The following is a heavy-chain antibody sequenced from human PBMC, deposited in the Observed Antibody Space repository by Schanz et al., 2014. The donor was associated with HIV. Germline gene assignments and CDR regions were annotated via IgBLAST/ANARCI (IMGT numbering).Heavy chain of an antibody. Sequence: QVQLVESGGGVVQPWRSLRLSCAASGFTFSSYGMHWVRQAPGKGLEWVANIKQDGSVKSYPDSVQGRFTVSRDNAKNSLFLQMNSLRVEDTAVYYCAKEEQQLGGVGGYHFDYWGQGTLVTVSS. J-gene: IGHJ4*02. CDR2: IKQDGSVK. CDR1: GFTFSSYG. D-gene: IGHD6-13*01. V-gene: IGHV3-33*03. CDR3: AKEEQQLGGVGGYHFDY.